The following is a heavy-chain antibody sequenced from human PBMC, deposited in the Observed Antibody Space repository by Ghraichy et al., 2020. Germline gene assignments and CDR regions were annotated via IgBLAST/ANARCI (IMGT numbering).Heavy chain of an antibody. CDR3: VGHCFGDDCRGFEI. CDR1: GASIRRDW. J-gene: IGHJ2*01. V-gene: IGHV4-4*02. Sequence: SETQSLTCDVSGASIRRDWWSWVRQPPGKGLEWIAEIYYSGATNFNPSLRSRVAISMDTSNSRLFLQLTSVTAADTAVYYCVGHCFGDDCRGFEIWGRGTPVTVSS. D-gene: IGHD2-21*01. CDR2: IYYSGAT.